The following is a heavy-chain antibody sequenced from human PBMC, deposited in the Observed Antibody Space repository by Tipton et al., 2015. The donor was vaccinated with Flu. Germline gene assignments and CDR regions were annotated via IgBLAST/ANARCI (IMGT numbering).Heavy chain of an antibody. CDR1: GGSISSYY. CDR3: ASTIVLGSIRWFDP. Sequence: TLSLTCTVSGGSISSYYWSWIRQPSGKGLEWIGYIYYSGSTNYNPSLKSRVTISVDTSKNQFSLKLSSVTAADTAVYYCASTIVLGSIRWFDPWGQGTLVTVSS. D-gene: IGHD2/OR15-2a*01. CDR2: IYYSGST. V-gene: IGHV4-59*01. J-gene: IGHJ5*02.